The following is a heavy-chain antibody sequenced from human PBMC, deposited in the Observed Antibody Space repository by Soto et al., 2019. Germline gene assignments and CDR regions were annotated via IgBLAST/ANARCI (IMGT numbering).Heavy chain of an antibody. CDR3: AREYYSSTTWIDY. J-gene: IGHJ4*02. D-gene: IGHD5-12*01. V-gene: IGHV1-18*04. CDR2: VHPYEGTT. Sequence: ASVKVSCKTSGFTFTSYPFSWVRQAPGQGLEWLAWVHPYEGTTKVAHQFRDRITLTTDTSAATVFMELTGLTSDDTAIYFCAREYYSSTTWIDYWGQGXLVTVYS. CDR1: GFTFTSYP.